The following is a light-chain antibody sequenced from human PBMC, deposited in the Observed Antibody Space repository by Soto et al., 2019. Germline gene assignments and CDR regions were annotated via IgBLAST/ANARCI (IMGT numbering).Light chain of an antibody. CDR2: QDS. J-gene: IGLJ2*01. CDR3: QAWDSSTAV. V-gene: IGLV3-1*01. CDR1: KLGDKY. Sequence: SSELTQPPSVSVSPGQTASITCSGDKLGDKYACWYQQKPGQSPVVVIYQDSKRPSGIPERFSGSNAGNTATLTISGTQAMDEADYYCQAWDSSTAVFGGGTQLTVL.